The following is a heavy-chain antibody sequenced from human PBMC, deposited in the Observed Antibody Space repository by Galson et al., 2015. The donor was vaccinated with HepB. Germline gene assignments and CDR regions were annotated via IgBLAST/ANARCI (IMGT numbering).Heavy chain of an antibody. Sequence: SLRHPCAASELPFSRYAMHWARHAPGKGLEWVAGISYDGSNKYYADSVKGRFTIYRDNSKNTLYLQMNSLRAEYTAVYYCARDLNSSGWSLGDAFDIWGQGTMVTVSS. CDR2: ISYDGSNK. D-gene: IGHD6-19*01. CDR1: ELPFSRYA. J-gene: IGHJ3*02. CDR3: ARDLNSSGWSLGDAFDI. V-gene: IGHV3-30*01.